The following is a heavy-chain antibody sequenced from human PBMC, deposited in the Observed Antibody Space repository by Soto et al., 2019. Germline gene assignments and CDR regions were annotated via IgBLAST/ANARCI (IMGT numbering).Heavy chain of an antibody. J-gene: IGHJ4*02. V-gene: IGHV4-4*07. CDR1: GASISDYY. D-gene: IGHD6-13*01. CDR2: IYASGNT. Sequence: QVQLQESGPGLVKPSETLSLTCTVSGASISDYYWSWIRQPAGKGLECIGRIYASGNTNYNPSPKSRVTMSVDTSKNQFSLTLNSVTAADTAVYYCARESRSALGTVEHWGRGTLVTVSS. CDR3: ARESRSALGTVEH.